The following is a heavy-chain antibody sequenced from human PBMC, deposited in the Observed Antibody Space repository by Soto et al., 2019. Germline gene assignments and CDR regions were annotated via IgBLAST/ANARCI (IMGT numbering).Heavy chain of an antibody. Sequence: QVPLQQWGARLLKPSETLSLTCGVYGGSFSDYYWTWIRQPPGKGLEWIGEINHSGSTNYNPSLKSRVTISVDTSKKQFSLKLNSVTAADTAVYYCARKMHPYYYDTPFDYWGQGTLVAVSS. J-gene: IGHJ4*02. CDR3: ARKMHPYYYDTPFDY. CDR1: GGSFSDYY. CDR2: INHSGST. D-gene: IGHD3-22*01. V-gene: IGHV4-34*01.